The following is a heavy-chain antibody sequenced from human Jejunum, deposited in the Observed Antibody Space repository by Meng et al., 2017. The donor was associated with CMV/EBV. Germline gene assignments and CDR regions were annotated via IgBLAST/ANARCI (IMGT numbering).Heavy chain of an antibody. CDR1: FSSYA. J-gene: IGHJ6*02. V-gene: IGHV1-69*05. Sequence: FSSYAISWVRQAPGQGLEWMGGIIPIFGPANYAQKFQGRVTITTDESTSTAYMELSSLRSEDTAVYYCATKNTIFGVGRDYYGMDVWGQGTTVTVSS. D-gene: IGHD3-3*01. CDR2: IIPIFGPA. CDR3: ATKNTIFGVGRDYYGMDV.